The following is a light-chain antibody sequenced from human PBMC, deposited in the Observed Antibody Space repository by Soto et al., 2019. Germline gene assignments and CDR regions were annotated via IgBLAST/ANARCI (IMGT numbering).Light chain of an antibody. CDR3: QQSYDTPRT. CDR2: AAS. J-gene: IGKJ1*01. CDR1: QSISNY. V-gene: IGKV1-39*01. Sequence: DIQMTQSPSSLSASVGDRITITCRASQSISNYLNWYQHKPGKAPKLLIYAASRLQSGVPSRFSGSGSGTDFTLTISSLQPEDFATYYCQQSYDTPRTFGQGTKVEIK.